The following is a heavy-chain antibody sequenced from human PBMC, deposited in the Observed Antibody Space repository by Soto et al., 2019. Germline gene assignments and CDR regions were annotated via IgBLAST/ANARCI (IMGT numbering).Heavy chain of an antibody. CDR1: GYHFSSHG. J-gene: IGHJ6*02. CDR3: SRDPPITGSLRGTPLMDF. Sequence: QVQLVQSGVEVKKPGASVKISCKASGYHFSSHGISWVRRAPGQGLEWMGWISAYNGNTHYVQKFQERVIMTTDTSTSTAYMELRGLRSDDTAVYYCSRDPPITGSLRGTPLMDFWDQGTTVTVSS. D-gene: IGHD1-20*01. V-gene: IGHV1-18*04. CDR2: ISAYNGNT.